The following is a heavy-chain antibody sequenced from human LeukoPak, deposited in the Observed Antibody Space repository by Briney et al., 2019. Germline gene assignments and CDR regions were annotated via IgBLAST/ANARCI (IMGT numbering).Heavy chain of an antibody. Sequence: GRSLRLSCAASGFTFSSYGMHWVRQAPGKGLEWVAVIWYDGSNKYYADSVKGRFTISRDNSKNTLYLQMNSLRAEDTAVYYCEIWFGDTVRDYWGQGTLVTVSS. V-gene: IGHV3-33*01. CDR1: GFTFSSYG. J-gene: IGHJ4*02. D-gene: IGHD3-10*01. CDR2: IWYDGSNK. CDR3: EIWFGDTVRDY.